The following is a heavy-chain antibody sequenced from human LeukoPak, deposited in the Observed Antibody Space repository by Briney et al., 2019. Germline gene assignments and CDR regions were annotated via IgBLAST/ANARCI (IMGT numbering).Heavy chain of an antibody. D-gene: IGHD6-25*01. CDR1: GGSISSSSYF. J-gene: IGHJ4*02. Sequence: SETLSLTCTVAGGSISSSSYFWGLIRQSPGEGLEWIGSIYYSGSTYYNPSLKTRVSISVDTSKNQFSLKLSSVTAADTAVYYCARQVRERGIGAAIDYWGQGTLVTASS. CDR3: ARQVRERGIGAAIDY. V-gene: IGHV4-39*01. CDR2: IYYSGST.